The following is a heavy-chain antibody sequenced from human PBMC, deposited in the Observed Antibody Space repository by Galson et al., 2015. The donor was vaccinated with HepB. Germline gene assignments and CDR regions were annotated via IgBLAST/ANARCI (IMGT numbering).Heavy chain of an antibody. Sequence: LRLSCAASGFTFSTYWMNWVRQAPGKGLEWVAYIKQDGSHKYYVDSVKGRFTIPRDNANNSLYLQMNSLRAEDTAVYYCARAYYGMDVWGQGTTVTVPS. CDR3: ARAYYGMDV. CDR2: IKQDGSHK. CDR1: GFTFSTYW. J-gene: IGHJ6*02. V-gene: IGHV3-7*01.